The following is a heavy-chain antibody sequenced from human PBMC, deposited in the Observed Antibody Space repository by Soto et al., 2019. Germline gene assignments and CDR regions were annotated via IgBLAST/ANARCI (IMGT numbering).Heavy chain of an antibody. CDR2: ISYGGST. CDR3: ATPSVSRLLKHWYFDL. V-gene: IGHV4-39*01. D-gene: IGHD2-8*01. J-gene: IGHJ2*01. CDR1: GGSISSSDYY. Sequence: SETLSLTCTVSGGSISSSDYYWGWIRQPPGKGLEWIGSISYGGSTYYNPSLKSRLTISIDTSKNQFSLKLSSVTAADTAVYYCATPSVSRLLKHWYFDLWGRGALVTVSS.